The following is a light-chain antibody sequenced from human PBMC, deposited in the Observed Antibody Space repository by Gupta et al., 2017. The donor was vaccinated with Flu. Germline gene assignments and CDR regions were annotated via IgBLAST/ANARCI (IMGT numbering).Light chain of an antibody. V-gene: IGKV3-11*01. CDR2: AVS. J-gene: IGKJ1*01. CDR1: QSVGTY. Sequence: EIVLTQSPATLSVSPGERAILSCRASQSVGTYLAWYQQKPGQAPRLLIYAVSNRATGIPARFSGSGSGTDFTLTISSLEPEDSAVYYCQQRSSWPWTFGQGTKVEIK. CDR3: QQRSSWPWT.